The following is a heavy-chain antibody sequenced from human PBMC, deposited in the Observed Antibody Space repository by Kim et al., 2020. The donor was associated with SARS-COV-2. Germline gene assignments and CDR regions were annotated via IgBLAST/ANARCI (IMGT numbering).Heavy chain of an antibody. CDR3: AVPRDGDSPYSMDV. J-gene: IGHJ6*02. V-gene: IGHV3-21*01. D-gene: IGHD4-17*01. CDR2: ISSSSSYI. Sequence: GGSLRLSCAASGFTFSSYSMNWVRQAPGKGLEWVSSISSSSSYIYYADSVKGRFTISRDNAKNSLYLQMNSLRAEDTAVYYCAVPRDGDSPYSMDVWGQGTTVTVSS. CDR1: GFTFSSYS.